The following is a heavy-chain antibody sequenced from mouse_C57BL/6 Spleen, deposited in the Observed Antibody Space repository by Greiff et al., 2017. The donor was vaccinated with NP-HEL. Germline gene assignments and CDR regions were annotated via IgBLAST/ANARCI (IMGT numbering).Heavy chain of an antibody. CDR3: ARRVAKGYYFDY. V-gene: IGHV1-18*01. CDR1: GYTFTDYN. Sequence: VQLQQSGPELVKPGASVKIPCKASGYTFTDYNMDWVKQSHGKSLEWIGDINPNNGGTIYNQKFKGKATLTVDKSSSTAYMELRSLTSEDTAVYYCARRVAKGYYFDYWGQGTTLTVSS. J-gene: IGHJ2*01. CDR2: INPNNGGT. D-gene: IGHD1-1*01.